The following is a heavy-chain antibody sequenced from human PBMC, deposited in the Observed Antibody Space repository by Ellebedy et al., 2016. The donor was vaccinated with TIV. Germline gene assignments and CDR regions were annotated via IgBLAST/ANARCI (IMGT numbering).Heavy chain of an antibody. CDR1: DYMFTSYG. D-gene: IGHD5-24*01. J-gene: IGHJ4*02. Sequence: ASVKVSCKASDYMFTSYGINWVRQAPGQGLEWVGWISPYNGNTKYAQKVQGRVTLTADTSTSTAYMELRILRSEDTAVYYCARGLSRDGYTVLIDYWGQGTLVTVSS. CDR2: ISPYNGNT. CDR3: ARGLSRDGYTVLIDY. V-gene: IGHV1-18*01.